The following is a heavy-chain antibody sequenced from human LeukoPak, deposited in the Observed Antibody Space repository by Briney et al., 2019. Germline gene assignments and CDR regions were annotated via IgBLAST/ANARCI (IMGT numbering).Heavy chain of an antibody. Sequence: GRSLRLSCAASGFTFSSYAMHWVRQAPGKGLEWVAVISYDGSNKYYADYVKGRFTISRDNSKNTLYLQMNSLRTEDTAVYYCARVKAYCGGDCYFSYWGQGTLVTVSS. V-gene: IGHV3-30*01. CDR1: GFTFSSYA. CDR3: ARVKAYCGGDCYFSY. D-gene: IGHD2-21*02. CDR2: ISYDGSNK. J-gene: IGHJ4*02.